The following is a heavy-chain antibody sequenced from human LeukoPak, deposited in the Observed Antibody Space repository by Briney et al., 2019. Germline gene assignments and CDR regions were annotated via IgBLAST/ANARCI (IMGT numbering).Heavy chain of an antibody. Sequence: ASVKVSCKASRYTFIAYYMHWIRQAPGQGFQWMGWINPNSGGPHYAQKFQGRVTMTRDTSISTVYMELSRVRSDDTAVYYCARGNYVPSSADYWGQGTLVTVSS. V-gene: IGHV1-2*02. D-gene: IGHD3-16*01. CDR2: INPNSGGP. CDR3: ARGNYVPSSADY. J-gene: IGHJ4*01. CDR1: RYTFIAYY.